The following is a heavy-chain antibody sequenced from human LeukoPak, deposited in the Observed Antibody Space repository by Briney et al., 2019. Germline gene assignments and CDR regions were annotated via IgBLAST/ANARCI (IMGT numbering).Heavy chain of an antibody. Sequence: ASVKVSCKVSGYILTELSMHWVRQAPGKGLEWMGGFDPEDGETIYAQKFQGRVTMTEDTSTDTAYMELSSLRSEDTAVYYCATGVWFGDRKGYYFDYWGQGTLVTVSS. D-gene: IGHD3-10*01. CDR2: FDPEDGET. CDR1: GYILTELS. V-gene: IGHV1-24*01. CDR3: ATGVWFGDRKGYYFDY. J-gene: IGHJ4*02.